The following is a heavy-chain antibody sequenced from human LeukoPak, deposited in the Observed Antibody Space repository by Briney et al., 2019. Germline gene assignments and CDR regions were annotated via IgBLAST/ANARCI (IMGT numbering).Heavy chain of an antibody. CDR2: IYYSGNT. J-gene: IGHJ3*02. Sequence: SETLSLTCTVSGGSISGDHWNWIRPPPRKELEWIGYIYYSGNTNYNPSLKRRVTISVDTSKNQFSLKLSSVTAADTAAYYFARRNDFDIWGQGTMVTVSS. V-gene: IGHV4-59*08. CDR3: ARRNDFDI. CDR1: GGSISGDH.